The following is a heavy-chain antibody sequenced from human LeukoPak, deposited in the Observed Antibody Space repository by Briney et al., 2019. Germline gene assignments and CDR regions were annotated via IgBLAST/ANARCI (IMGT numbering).Heavy chain of an antibody. D-gene: IGHD1-26*01. V-gene: IGHV1-8*01. Sequence: WASVKVSCKASGYTFTSYDINWVRPATGQGLEGMGWMNPNSGNTGYAQKFQGRVTMTSKPSLSTAYMELRSLRSEDTAVYYCASGRGSDLDYWRRGTLVTVSS. CDR2: MNPNSGNT. J-gene: IGHJ4*02. CDR1: GYTFTSYD. CDR3: ASGRGSDLDY.